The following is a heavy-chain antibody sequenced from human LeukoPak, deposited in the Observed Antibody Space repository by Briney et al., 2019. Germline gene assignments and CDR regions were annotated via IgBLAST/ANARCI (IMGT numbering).Heavy chain of an antibody. Sequence: SETLSLTCTVSGASISDGHYYWGWIHQTPGKGLEWIASMYYSGATYYHPSLKSRVTISVNTSTNQLSLKLSSVTAADTAVYYCARQSITPSDWLDPWGQGSLVIVSS. CDR1: GASISDGHYY. V-gene: IGHV4-39*01. CDR2: MYYSGAT. D-gene: IGHD3-3*01. CDR3: ARQSITPSDWLDP. J-gene: IGHJ5*02.